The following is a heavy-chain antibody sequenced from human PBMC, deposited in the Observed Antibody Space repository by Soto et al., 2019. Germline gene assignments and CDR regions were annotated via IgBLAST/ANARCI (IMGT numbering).Heavy chain of an antibody. D-gene: IGHD2-15*01. CDR2: IYYSGST. V-gene: IGHV4-31*03. CDR3: ARDFYCSGGSCYSGAPT. CDR1: GGSISSGGYY. Sequence: SETLSLTCTVSGGSISSGGYYWSWIRQHPGKGLEWIGYIYYSGSTYYNPSLKSRVTISVDTSKSQFSLKLSSVTAADTAVYYCARDFYCSGGSCYSGAPTWGQGTLVTVYS. J-gene: IGHJ5*02.